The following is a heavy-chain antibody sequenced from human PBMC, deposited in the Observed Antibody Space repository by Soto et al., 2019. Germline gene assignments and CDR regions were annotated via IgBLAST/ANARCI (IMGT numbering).Heavy chain of an antibody. CDR2: ISGSGGST. V-gene: IGHV3-23*01. Sequence: GGSLRLSCAASGFTFSSYAMSWVRQAPGKGLEWVSAISGSGGSTYYADSVKGRFTISRDNSKNTLYQQMNSLRAEDTAVYYCATDSWIQLWSSDYWGQGTLVTVSS. CDR1: GFTFSSYA. CDR3: ATDSWIQLWSSDY. J-gene: IGHJ4*02. D-gene: IGHD5-18*01.